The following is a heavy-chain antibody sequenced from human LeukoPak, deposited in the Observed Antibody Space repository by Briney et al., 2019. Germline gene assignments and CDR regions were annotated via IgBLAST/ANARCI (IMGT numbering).Heavy chain of an antibody. D-gene: IGHD3-16*01. V-gene: IGHV3-53*01. J-gene: IGHJ6*03. CDR2: IYSSGSA. CDR3: ARDPRRITDAYYSYYMDV. Sequence: GGSLRPSCATSGFTVSSNYMSWVRQAPGKGLEWVSVIYSSGSASYADSVKGRFTISRDNSRNTLYLQMNSLRAEDTAVYYCARDPRRITDAYYSYYMDVWGKGTTVTVSS. CDR1: GFTVSSNY.